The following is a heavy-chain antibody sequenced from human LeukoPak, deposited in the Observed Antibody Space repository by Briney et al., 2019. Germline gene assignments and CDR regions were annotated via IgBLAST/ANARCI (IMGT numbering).Heavy chain of an antibody. J-gene: IGHJ3*02. D-gene: IGHD3-3*01. Sequence: SETLSLTCTVSGGSISSSSYYWGWIRQPPGKGLEWIGYIYHSGSTYYKPSLKSRVTISVDRSKNQFSLKLSSVTAADTAVYYCARATAPITIFGVVIDPVDAFDIWGQGTMVTVSS. CDR3: ARATAPITIFGVVIDPVDAFDI. V-gene: IGHV4-30-2*01. CDR1: GGSISSSSYY. CDR2: IYHSGST.